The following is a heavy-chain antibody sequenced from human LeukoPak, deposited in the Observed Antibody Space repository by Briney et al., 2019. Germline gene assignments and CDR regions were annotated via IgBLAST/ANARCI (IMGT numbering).Heavy chain of an antibody. V-gene: IGHV1-18*01. CDR3: ARVLSGDYHRGDYWYFDL. D-gene: IGHD4-17*01. J-gene: IGHJ2*01. Sequence: EASVKVSCKASGYTFTSYGISWVRQAPGQGLEWMGWISAYNGNTNYAQKLQDRVTMTTDTSTSTAYMELRSLRSEDTAVYYCARVLSGDYHRGDYWYFDLWGRGTLVTVSS. CDR1: GYTFTSYG. CDR2: ISAYNGNT.